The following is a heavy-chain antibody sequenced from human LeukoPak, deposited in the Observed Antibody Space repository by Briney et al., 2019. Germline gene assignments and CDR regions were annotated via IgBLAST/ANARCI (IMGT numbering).Heavy chain of an antibody. J-gene: IGHJ5*02. D-gene: IGHD3-10*01. V-gene: IGHV3-73*01. Sequence: GGSLRLSCAASGFTFSGSAMHRVRHASGKGLEWVGRIRSKANSYATAYAASVKGRFTISRDDSKNTAYLQMNSLKTEDTAVYYCTRLGPDYYGSGSYYNGFSSWGQGTLVTVSS. CDR1: GFTFSGSA. CDR3: TRLGPDYYGSGSYYNGFSS. CDR2: IRSKANSYAT.